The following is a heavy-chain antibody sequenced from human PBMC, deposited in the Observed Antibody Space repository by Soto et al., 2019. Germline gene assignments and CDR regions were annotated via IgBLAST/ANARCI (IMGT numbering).Heavy chain of an antibody. J-gene: IGHJ5*02. Sequence: PSETLSLTCAVYGGSFSGYYWSWIRQPPGKGLEWIGEINHSGSTNYNPSLKSRVTISVDTSKNQFSLKLSSVTAADTAVYYCARVWYYDFWSIGWFDPWGQGTLVTVSS. CDR2: INHSGST. CDR3: ARVWYYDFWSIGWFDP. V-gene: IGHV4-34*01. D-gene: IGHD3-3*01. CDR1: GGSFSGYY.